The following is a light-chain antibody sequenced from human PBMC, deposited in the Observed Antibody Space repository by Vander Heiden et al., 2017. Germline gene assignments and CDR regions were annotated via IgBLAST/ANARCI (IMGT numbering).Light chain of an antibody. CDR1: QSISSY. CDR3: HVSDSTRWT. CDR2: AAS. V-gene: IGKV1-39*01. J-gene: IGKJ1*01. Sequence: DIQMTQSPSSLSASVGDRVTITCRASQSISSYLNWYQQKPGKAPKLLIYAASSLQSGVPSRFSGSRSGTDFTLTISRLQPEDFATYYSHVSDSTRWTFGQGTKVELK.